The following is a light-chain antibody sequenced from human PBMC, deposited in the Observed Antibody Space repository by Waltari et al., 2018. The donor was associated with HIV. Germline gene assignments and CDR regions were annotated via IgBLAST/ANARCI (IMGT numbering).Light chain of an antibody. V-gene: IGLV3-1*01. CDR1: Y. J-gene: IGLJ2*01. CDR2: QDN. Sequence: YPCWFQQRPGQSPVLVLYQDNKRPSGIPERFSGSNSGNTATLTISGTQALDDADYYCQAWDSSTDVVFGGGTKLTVL. CDR3: QAWDSSTDVV.